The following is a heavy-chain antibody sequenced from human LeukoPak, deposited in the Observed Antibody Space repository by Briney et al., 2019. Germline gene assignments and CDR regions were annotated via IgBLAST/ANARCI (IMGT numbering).Heavy chain of an antibody. CDR2: IRWNSGNM. CDR3: AKDIAVAGTPTGYYYYGMDV. J-gene: IGHJ6*02. V-gene: IGHV3-9*01. D-gene: IGHD6-13*01. Sequence: GGALRLSCVDSGFTFVVYAMHWVRQAPGKGLERVSGIRWNSGNMGYADSVKGRFTISRDNAKNSLFLQMNSLRAEDTALYYCAKDIAVAGTPTGYYYYGMDVWGQGTTVTVSS. CDR1: GFTFVVYA.